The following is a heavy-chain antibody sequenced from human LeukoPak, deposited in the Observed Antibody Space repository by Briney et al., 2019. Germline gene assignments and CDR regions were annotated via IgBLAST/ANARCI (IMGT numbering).Heavy chain of an antibody. CDR3: ATGGPEMATIRWHY. D-gene: IGHD5-24*01. J-gene: IGHJ4*02. Sequence: TGRSLRLSCTASGFTFSDYAMSWFRQAPGKGLEWVGFISRKGDTTTTEYAASVKGRFTISRDDSKSIAYLQMNSLETEDTAVYYCATGGPEMATIRWHYWGQGTLVTVSS. CDR2: ISRKGDTTTT. V-gene: IGHV3-49*03. CDR1: GFTFSDYA.